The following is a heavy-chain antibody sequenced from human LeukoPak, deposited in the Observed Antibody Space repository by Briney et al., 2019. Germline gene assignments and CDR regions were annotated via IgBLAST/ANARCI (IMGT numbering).Heavy chain of an antibody. V-gene: IGHV4-59*01. Sequence: PSETLSLTCTVPGGSISSYYWSWIRQPPGKGLEWIGYIYYSGSTNYNPSLKSRVTISVDTSKNQFSLKLSSVTAADTAVYYCARDSGYLAEYFQHWGQGTLVTVSS. CDR1: GGSISSYY. J-gene: IGHJ1*01. CDR2: IYYSGST. CDR3: ARDSGYLAEYFQH. D-gene: IGHD5-12*01.